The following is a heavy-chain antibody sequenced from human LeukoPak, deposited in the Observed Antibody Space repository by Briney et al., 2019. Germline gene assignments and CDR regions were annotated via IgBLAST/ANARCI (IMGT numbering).Heavy chain of an antibody. CDR2: IIPIFGIV. Sequence: SVKVSCKASGGTFSRYAISWVRQAPGQGLEWMGEIIPIFGIVNYAQKFQGRVAITADESTSTAYMELSSLRFEDTAVYYCARGGDIVVVPTTIEANYYSGLDVWGQGTTVTVSS. V-gene: IGHV1-69*01. D-gene: IGHD2-2*02. J-gene: IGHJ6*02. CDR1: GGTFSRYA. CDR3: ARGGDIVVVPTTIEANYYSGLDV.